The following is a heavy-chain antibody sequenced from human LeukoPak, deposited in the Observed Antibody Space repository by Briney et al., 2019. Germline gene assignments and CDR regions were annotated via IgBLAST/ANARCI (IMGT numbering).Heavy chain of an antibody. CDR3: ARESYDYVWGSYRYTLDY. V-gene: IGHV3-21*01. D-gene: IGHD3-16*02. CDR2: ISSSSSYI. Sequence: KPGGSLRLSCAASGFTFSSYSMNWVRQAPGKGLEWVSSISSSSSYIYYADSVKGRFTISRDNAKNSLYLQMNSLRAEDTAVYYCARESYDYVWGSYRYTLDYWGQGTLVTVSS. CDR1: GFTFSSYS. J-gene: IGHJ4*02.